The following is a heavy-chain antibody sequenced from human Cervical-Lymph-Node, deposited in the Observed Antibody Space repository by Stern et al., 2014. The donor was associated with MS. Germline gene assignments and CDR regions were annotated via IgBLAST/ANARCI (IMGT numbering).Heavy chain of an antibody. CDR1: GFTFTSSS. CDR3: AADPRYYYDSSGYHY. D-gene: IGHD3-22*01. CDR2: IVVGSGNT. V-gene: IGHV1-58*01. Sequence: QLVESGPEVKKPGTSVKVSCKASGFTFTSSSVQWVRQARGQGLEWMGLIVVGSGNTTYAQKFQERVTITRDMSTSTAYMELSSLRSEDTAVYYCAADPRYYYDSSGYHYWGQGTLVTVSS. J-gene: IGHJ4*02.